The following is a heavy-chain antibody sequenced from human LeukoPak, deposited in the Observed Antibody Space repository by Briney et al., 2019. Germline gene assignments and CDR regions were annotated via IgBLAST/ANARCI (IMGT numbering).Heavy chain of an antibody. CDR2: ISSSGSTI. CDR3: ARNCYYDSSGPWTKTRPGAFDI. V-gene: IGHV3-11*04. Sequence: GGSLRLSCAASGFTFSDYYMSWIRQAPGKGLEWVSYISSSGSTIYYADSVKGRFTISRDNAKNSLYLQMNSLRAEDTAVYYCARNCYYDSSGPWTKTRPGAFDIWGQGTMVTVSS. D-gene: IGHD3-22*01. J-gene: IGHJ3*02. CDR1: GFTFSDYY.